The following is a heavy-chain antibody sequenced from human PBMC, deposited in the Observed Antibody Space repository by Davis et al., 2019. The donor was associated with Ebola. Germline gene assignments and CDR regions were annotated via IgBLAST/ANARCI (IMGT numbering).Heavy chain of an antibody. V-gene: IGHV3-11*04. D-gene: IGHD1-26*01. CDR2: ISSSGSTI. CDR1: GFTFSDYY. Sequence: GESLKISCAASGFTFSDYYMSWIRQAPGKGLEWVSYISSSGSTIYYADSVKGRFTISRDNAKNSLYLQMNSLRAEDTAVYYCARDTNKMGATKFDYWGQGTLVTVSS. J-gene: IGHJ4*02. CDR3: ARDTNKMGATKFDY.